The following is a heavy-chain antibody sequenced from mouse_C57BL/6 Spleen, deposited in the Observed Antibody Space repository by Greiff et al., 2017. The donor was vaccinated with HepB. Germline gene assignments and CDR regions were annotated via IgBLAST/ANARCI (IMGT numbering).Heavy chain of an antibody. Sequence: QVQLKQSGAELAKPGASVKLSCKASGYTFTSYWMHWVKQRPGQGLEWIGYINPSSGYTKYNQKFKDKATLTADKSSSTAYMQLSSLTYEDSAVYYCARTRGGLWSHFDYWGQGTTLTVSS. V-gene: IGHV1-7*01. J-gene: IGHJ2*01. CDR3: ARTRGGLWSHFDY. CDR2: INPSSGYT. D-gene: IGHD1-1*02. CDR1: GYTFTSYW.